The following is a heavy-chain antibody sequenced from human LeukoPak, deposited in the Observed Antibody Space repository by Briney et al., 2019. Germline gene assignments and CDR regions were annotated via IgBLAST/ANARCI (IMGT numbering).Heavy chain of an antibody. CDR1: GYTFTSYY. CDR2: INPSGGST. D-gene: IGHD3-10*01. V-gene: IGHV1-46*01. CDR3: AKDNYYGSGSIARGAIDY. Sequence: ASVKVSCKASGYTFTSYYMHWVRQAPGQGLEWMGIINPSGGSTSYAQKFQGRVTMTRDTSTSTVYMELSSLRSEDTAVYYCAKDNYYGSGSIARGAIDYWGQGTLVTVSS. J-gene: IGHJ4*02.